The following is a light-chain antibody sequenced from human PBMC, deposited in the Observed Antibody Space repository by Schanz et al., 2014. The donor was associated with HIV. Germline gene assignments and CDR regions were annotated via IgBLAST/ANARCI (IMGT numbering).Light chain of an antibody. Sequence: QSVLTQPPSASGTPGQRVTISCSGSSSNVGTNTVNWYQQLPGTAPKLLIYNTYHRPSGVPARFSGSKSGTSASLAITGLQAEDEADYYCQSYDSSLSGVVFGGGTKLTVL. V-gene: IGLV1-44*01. J-gene: IGLJ2*01. CDR3: QSYDSSLSGVV. CDR2: NTY. CDR1: SSNVGTNT.